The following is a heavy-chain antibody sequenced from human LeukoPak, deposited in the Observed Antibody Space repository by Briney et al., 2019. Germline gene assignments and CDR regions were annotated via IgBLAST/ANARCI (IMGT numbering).Heavy chain of an antibody. CDR2: IYHSGST. J-gene: IGHJ4*02. CDR3: ARTLYSSGWLFDY. Sequence: SETLSLTCTVSGYSISSGYYWGWIRQPPGKGLERIGSIYHSGSTYYNPSLKSRVTISVDTSKNQFSLKLSSVTAADTAVYYCARTLYSSGWLFDYWGQGTLVTVSS. D-gene: IGHD6-19*01. V-gene: IGHV4-38-2*02. CDR1: GYSISSGYY.